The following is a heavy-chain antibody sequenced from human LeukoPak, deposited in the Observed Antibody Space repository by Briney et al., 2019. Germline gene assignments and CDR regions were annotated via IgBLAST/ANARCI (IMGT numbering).Heavy chain of an antibody. CDR3: AKDSGGYSYGPDY. Sequence: GRSLRLSCAASGFIFRSYGMHWVRQAPGKGLEGGAVISYGESKKYYTDSVKGRLTISRDNSKNTLYLQMNSLRAEDTAVYYCAKDSGGYSYGPDYWGQGTLVTVSS. CDR1: GFIFRSYG. D-gene: IGHD5-18*01. V-gene: IGHV3-30*18. CDR2: ISYGESKK. J-gene: IGHJ4*02.